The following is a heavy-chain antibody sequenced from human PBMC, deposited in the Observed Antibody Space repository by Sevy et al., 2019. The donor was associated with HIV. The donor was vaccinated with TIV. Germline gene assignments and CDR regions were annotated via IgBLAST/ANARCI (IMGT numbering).Heavy chain of an antibody. CDR2: IIPIFGTA. CDR1: GGTFSSYA. Sequence: ASVKVSCKASGGTFSSYAISWVRQAPGQGLEWMGGIIPIFGTANYAQKFQGRVTITADESTSTAYMELSNLRSEDTAVYYCARGTKVSDGIIFDYWGQGTLVTVSS. J-gene: IGHJ4*02. CDR3: ARGTKVSDGIIFDY. V-gene: IGHV1-69*13. D-gene: IGHD2-8*01.